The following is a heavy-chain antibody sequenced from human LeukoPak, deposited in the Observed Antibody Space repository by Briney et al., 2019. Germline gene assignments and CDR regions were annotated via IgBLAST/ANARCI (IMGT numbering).Heavy chain of an antibody. Sequence: PGGSLRLSCAASGFTFDDYAMHWFRQAPGKGLEWVSLISWDGGSTYYADSVKGRFTISRDNSKNSLYLQMNSLRAEDTALYYCAKTRAGYYYYMDVWGKGTTVTVSS. CDR2: ISWDGGST. J-gene: IGHJ6*03. CDR3: AKTRAGYYYYMDV. V-gene: IGHV3-43D*04. D-gene: IGHD2-2*01. CDR1: GFTFDDYA.